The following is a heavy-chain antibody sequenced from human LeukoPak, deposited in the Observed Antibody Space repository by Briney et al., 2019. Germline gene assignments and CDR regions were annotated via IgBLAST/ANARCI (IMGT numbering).Heavy chain of an antibody. Sequence: SETLSLTCTLSGGSISTYYWSWIRQPPGKGLEWIGYIYHSGSTNYNPSLKSRVTISVDASKNQFSLRLSSVTAADTTVYYCARGGGYASPIGYWGQGALVTVSS. CDR3: ARGGGYASPIGY. J-gene: IGHJ4*02. CDR2: IYHSGST. D-gene: IGHD5-12*01. CDR1: GGSISTYY. V-gene: IGHV4-59*01.